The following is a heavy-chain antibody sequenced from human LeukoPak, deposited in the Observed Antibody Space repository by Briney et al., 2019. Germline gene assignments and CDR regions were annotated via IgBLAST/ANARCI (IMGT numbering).Heavy chain of an antibody. Sequence: SGPTLVNPTQTLTLTCTFSGFSPSTSGVGVGWSRQPPGGKALEWLALIYWDDDKRYSPSLKSRLTITKDTSKNQVVLTMTNMDPVDTATYYCAHGTVAAGFDYWGQGTLVTVSS. V-gene: IGHV2-5*02. D-gene: IGHD6-13*01. J-gene: IGHJ4*02. CDR2: IYWDDDK. CDR1: GFSPSTSGVG. CDR3: AHGTVAAGFDY.